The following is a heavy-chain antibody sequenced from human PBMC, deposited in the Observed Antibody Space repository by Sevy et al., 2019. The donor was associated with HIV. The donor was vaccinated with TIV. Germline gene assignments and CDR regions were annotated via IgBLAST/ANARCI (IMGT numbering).Heavy chain of an antibody. D-gene: IGHD3-22*01. V-gene: IGHV2-5*02. Sequence: SGPTLVNPTQTLTLTCTFSGFSLSTSGVGVGWIRQPPGKALEWLALIYWDADKRYSPSLKSRLTITKDTSKNHVVLTMTNMYPVDTATYYCAHVYYYDSSGYYSEVLTYYFDYWGQGTLVTVSS. CDR2: IYWDADK. CDR1: GFSLSTSGVG. CDR3: AHVYYYDSSGYYSEVLTYYFDY. J-gene: IGHJ4*02.